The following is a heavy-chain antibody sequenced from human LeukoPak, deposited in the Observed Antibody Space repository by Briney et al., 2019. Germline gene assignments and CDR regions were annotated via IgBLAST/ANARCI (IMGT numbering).Heavy chain of an antibody. D-gene: IGHD2-2*01. CDR1: GGSISSTHYY. CDR2: IFYSGST. J-gene: IGHJ4*02. Sequence: PSETLSLTCTVSGGSISSTHYYWGWFRQPPGKGLEWIGSIFYSGSTYYNPSLKSRVTISVDTSKNQLSLKLNSVTAAETAVYYCARSVFLMIDAYDSWGQGTLVAVSS. CDR3: ARSVFLMIDAYDS. V-gene: IGHV4-39*01.